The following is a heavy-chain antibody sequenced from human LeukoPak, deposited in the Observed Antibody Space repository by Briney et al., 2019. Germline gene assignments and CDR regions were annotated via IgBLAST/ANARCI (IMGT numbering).Heavy chain of an antibody. CDR1: GYTFTSYG. V-gene: IGHV1-18*01. Sequence: ASVKVSCKASGYTFTSYGISWVRQAPGQGLEWMGWISAYNGNTNYAQKFQGRVTITADESTSTAYMELSSLRSEDTAVYYCASRPSSSWYFFFLAWGQGTLVTVSS. D-gene: IGHD6-13*01. CDR3: ASRPSSSWYFFFLA. J-gene: IGHJ5*02. CDR2: ISAYNGNT.